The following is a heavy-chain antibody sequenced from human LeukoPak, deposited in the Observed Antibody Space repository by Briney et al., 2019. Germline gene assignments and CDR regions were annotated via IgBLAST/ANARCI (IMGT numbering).Heavy chain of an antibody. CDR3: ARDGGSAWFLDY. CDR2: ISSSGNTT. D-gene: IGHD6-19*01. J-gene: IGHJ4*02. V-gene: IGHV3-11*04. Sequence: GGSLRLSCTASGFTFGDYAMSWFRQAPGKGLEWVSYISSSGNTTYNADSVKGRFSITRDNAKNSLYLQMNSLRAEDTAVYYCARDGGSAWFLDYWGQGTLVTVSS. CDR1: GFTFGDYA.